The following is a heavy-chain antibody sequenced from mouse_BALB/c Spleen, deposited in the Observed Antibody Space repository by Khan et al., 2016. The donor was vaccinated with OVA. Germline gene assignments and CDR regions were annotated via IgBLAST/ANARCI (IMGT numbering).Heavy chain of an antibody. CDR1: GYSITSGYA. CDR3: ARGNYYGYCFDY. CDR2: ISYSDVT. V-gene: IGHV3-2*02. J-gene: IGHJ2*01. D-gene: IGHD1-1*01. Sequence: VQLKESGPGLVKPSQSLSLTCTVTGYSITSGYAWNWIRQFPGNKLEWMGYISYSDVTNYNPSLKSRISITRATSKNQFFLQLNSVTAEDTATYCGARGNYYGYCFDYWGQGTTLTVSS.